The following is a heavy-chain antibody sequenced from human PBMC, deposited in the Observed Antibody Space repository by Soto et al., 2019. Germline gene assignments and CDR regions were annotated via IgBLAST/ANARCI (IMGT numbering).Heavy chain of an antibody. D-gene: IGHD1-1*01. J-gene: IGHJ5*02. Sequence: ASVKVSCKASGYTFTSYAISWVRQAPGQGLEWMGWISAYNGNTNYAQNFQGRVTMTIDTSTTTSYMELRSLTSDDTAMYFCARDWKGAEGFDPWGQGTLVTSPQ. V-gene: IGHV1-18*01. CDR1: GYTFTSYA. CDR3: ARDWKGAEGFDP. CDR2: ISAYNGNT.